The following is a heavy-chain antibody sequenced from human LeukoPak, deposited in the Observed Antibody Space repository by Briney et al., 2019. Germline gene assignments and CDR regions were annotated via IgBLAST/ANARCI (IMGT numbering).Heavy chain of an antibody. J-gene: IGHJ4*02. CDR2: ISGSGGST. V-gene: IGHV3-23*01. CDR1: GFTFSSYA. Sequence: GGSLRLSCPASGFTFSSYAMSWVRQAPGKGLEWVSTISGSGGSTYYADSVKGRFTISRDNSKNTLYLQMNSLRAEDTAVYYCAKSRARGRSTSCPIDYWGQGTLVTVSS. CDR3: AKSRARGRSTSCPIDY. D-gene: IGHD2-2*01.